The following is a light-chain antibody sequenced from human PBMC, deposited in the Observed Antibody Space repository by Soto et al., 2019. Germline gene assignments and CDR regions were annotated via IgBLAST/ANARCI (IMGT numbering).Light chain of an antibody. CDR1: QSINNY. J-gene: IGKJ1*01. Sequence: DIQMTQSPSTLSASVGDRVTITCRATQSINNYLAWYQQKPGKAPKLLIFKASTLESGVPSRFSGSGSGTEFTLSISILQPDDFATYYCQQYESFPRTFGQGTKVEIK. CDR3: QQYESFPRT. V-gene: IGKV1-5*03. CDR2: KAS.